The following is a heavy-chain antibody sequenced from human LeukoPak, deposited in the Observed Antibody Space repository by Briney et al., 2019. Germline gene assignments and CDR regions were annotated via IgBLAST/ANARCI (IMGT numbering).Heavy chain of an antibody. CDR1: GFTFDDYP. D-gene: IGHD3-10*01. J-gene: IGHJ4*02. V-gene: IGHV3-43*01. CDR2: ISWNGGST. Sequence: PGRSLRLSCAASGFTFDDYPMHWVRQAPGGGLEWVSLISWNGGSTYHADSVKGRFTISRDNDKNSLYLQMNSLRTEDTAFYYCAKAFDYYGSGSLDYWGQGTLVTVSS. CDR3: AKAFDYYGSGSLDY.